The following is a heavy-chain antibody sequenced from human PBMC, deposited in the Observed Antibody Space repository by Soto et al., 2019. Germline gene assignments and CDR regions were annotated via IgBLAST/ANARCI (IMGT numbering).Heavy chain of an antibody. CDR1: GGSISSGGYY. V-gene: IGHV4-31*03. Sequence: QVQLQESGPGQVTPSQTLSLTCTVSGGSISSGGYYWSWIRQYPGKGLERIGYSYYSGSSYYNPSLKSRVTISLDTSKNQFSLRLRSMTAADTAVYYCASGHYGSGSASPDAFDIWGQGTLVTVSS. CDR3: ASGHYGSGSASPDAFDI. CDR2: SYYSGSS. D-gene: IGHD3-10*01. J-gene: IGHJ3*02.